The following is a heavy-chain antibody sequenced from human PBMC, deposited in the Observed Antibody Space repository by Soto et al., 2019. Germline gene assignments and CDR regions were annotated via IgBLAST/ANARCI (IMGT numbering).Heavy chain of an antibody. CDR2: IIPIFGTT. D-gene: IGHD6-13*01. V-gene: IGHV1-69*01. J-gene: IGHJ5*02. CDR3: ASNHNSSNWYDWFDP. Sequence: QVQLVQSGAEVKNPGSSVKVSCKASRGSFNSYALAWVRQAPGQGLEWMGGIIPIFGTTTYAQKFQGRVTITADESSSTVYMDLSSLRSEDTAVYYCASNHNSSNWYDWFDPWGQGTLVTVSS. CDR1: RGSFNSYA.